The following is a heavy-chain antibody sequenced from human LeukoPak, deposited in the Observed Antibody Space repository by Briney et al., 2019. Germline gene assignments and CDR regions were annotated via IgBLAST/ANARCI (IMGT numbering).Heavy chain of an antibody. Sequence: SETLSLTCTVSGGSISSSSYYWGWIRQPPGKGLEWIGNIYYSGHTYYNPALKSRVTISVATSKNQFSLQLSSVTAADTAVYYCAKLGSFYYYMDVWGKGTTVTVSS. V-gene: IGHV4-39*07. CDR3: AKLGSFYYYMDV. CDR1: GGSISSSSYY. CDR2: IYYSGHT. J-gene: IGHJ6*03. D-gene: IGHD3-16*01.